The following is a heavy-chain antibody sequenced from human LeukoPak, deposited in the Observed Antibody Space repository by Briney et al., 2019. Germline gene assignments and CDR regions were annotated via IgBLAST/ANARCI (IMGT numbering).Heavy chain of an antibody. J-gene: IGHJ4*02. D-gene: IGHD1-20*01. CDR3: VPLNWNPPGDFDR. CDR2: IKDDGSDK. Sequence: GGSLRLSCAASGFTFSSYSMNWVRQAPGKGLEWVANIKDDGSDKYYVGSVKGRFSISKDNAKNSLYLQMNSLRVEDTAVYYCVPLNWNPPGDFDRWGQGTLVTVSS. V-gene: IGHV3-7*01. CDR1: GFTFSSYS.